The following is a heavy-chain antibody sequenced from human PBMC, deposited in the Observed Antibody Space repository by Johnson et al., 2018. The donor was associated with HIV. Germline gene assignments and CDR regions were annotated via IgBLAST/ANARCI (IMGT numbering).Heavy chain of an antibody. V-gene: IGHV3-33*06. CDR1: GFTFSSYG. CDR2: IWYDGSNK. D-gene: IGHD3-3*01. Sequence: VQLVESGGGVVQPGRSLRLSCAASGFTFSSYGMAWVRQAPGKGLEWVTVIWYDGSNKYYADSVKGRFTISRDNSKNTLYLQMNSLRAEDTAVYYCAKDQGETYYNFWSGYLGDAFDIWGQGTMVTVSS. J-gene: IGHJ3*02. CDR3: AKDQGETYYNFWSGYLGDAFDI.